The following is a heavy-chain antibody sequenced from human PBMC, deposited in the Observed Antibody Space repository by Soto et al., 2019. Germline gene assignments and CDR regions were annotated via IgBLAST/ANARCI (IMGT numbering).Heavy chain of an antibody. CDR1: GGSISSGGYS. Sequence: SETLSLTCAVSGGSISSGGYSWSWIRQPPGKGLEWIGYIYHSGSTYYNPSLKSRVTISVDRSKNQFSLKLSSVTAADTAVYYCAREVPAAMGFDYRGKGTLVTVSS. D-gene: IGHD2-2*01. J-gene: IGHJ4*02. CDR3: AREVPAAMGFDY. CDR2: IYHSGST. V-gene: IGHV4-30-2*01.